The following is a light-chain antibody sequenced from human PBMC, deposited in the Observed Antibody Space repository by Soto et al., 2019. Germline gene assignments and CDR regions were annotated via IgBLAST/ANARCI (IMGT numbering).Light chain of an antibody. CDR3: QQYNNWPLT. CDR2: GAS. V-gene: IGKV3-15*01. J-gene: IGKJ4*01. Sequence: EVVVTQSPATLSVSPGERVTLSCRASQSVSTNLAWYQQKPGQAPRHLISGASTRATDIPARFSGSGSETEFTLTISGLQSEGLAFYYCQQYNNWPLTFGGGTKVEIK. CDR1: QSVSTN.